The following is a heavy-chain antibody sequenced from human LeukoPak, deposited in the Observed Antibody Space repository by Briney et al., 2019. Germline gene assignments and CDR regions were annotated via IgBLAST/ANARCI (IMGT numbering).Heavy chain of an antibody. D-gene: IGHD6-6*01. CDR1: GFTFDDYG. J-gene: IGHJ4*02. Sequence: GGSLRLSCTASGFTFDDYGMSWVRQAPGKGLEWVSGINWNGGSTGYADSVKGRFTISRDNAKNSLYLQMNSLRAEDTALYYCARDRGIAARLVRYFDYWGQGTLVTVSS. CDR2: INWNGGST. V-gene: IGHV3-20*04. CDR3: ARDRGIAARLVRYFDY.